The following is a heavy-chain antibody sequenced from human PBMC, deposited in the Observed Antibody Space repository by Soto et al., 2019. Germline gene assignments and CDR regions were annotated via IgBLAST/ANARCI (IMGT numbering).Heavy chain of an antibody. CDR3: ARARMVRGVVTYFFDL. J-gene: IGHJ4*02. CDR1: GYTFTTYG. V-gene: IGHV1-18*04. D-gene: IGHD3-10*01. CDR2: ISGYNGNT. Sequence: ASVKVSCKASGYTFTTYGFSWVRQAPGQGLEWLGWISGYNGNTNYAQRFQDRVTMTTDTSTSTAYLHLTSLSSDDTALYYCARARMVRGVVTYFFDLWGQGTPVTVSS.